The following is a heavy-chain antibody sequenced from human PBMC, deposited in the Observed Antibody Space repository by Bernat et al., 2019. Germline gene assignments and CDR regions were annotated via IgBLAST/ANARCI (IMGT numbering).Heavy chain of an antibody. CDR2: ISYDGSNK. V-gene: IGHV3-30*18. CDR1: GFIFSSYG. CDR3: AKDVSSSWTPEDY. D-gene: IGHD6-13*01. Sequence: QVQLVESGGGVVQPGRSLRLSCAASGFIFSSYGMHWVRQAPGKGLEWVAVISYDGSNKYYADSVKGRFTISRDNSKNTLYLQMNSLRAEDTAVYYCAKDVSSSWTPEDYWGQGTLVTVSS. J-gene: IGHJ4*02.